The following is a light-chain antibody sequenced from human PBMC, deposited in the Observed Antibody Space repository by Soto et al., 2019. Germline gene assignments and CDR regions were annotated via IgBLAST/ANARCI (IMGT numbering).Light chain of an antibody. Sequence: IELTQSPSTLSPSVGDRVTLTCRAAQSLYSRLAWYQHRPGKAPRLLIYDASTLESGVPSRLSGSGSGTEFTLTINNMQPDDLATYICQQYKSYSTFGRGTKVDIK. V-gene: IGKV1-5*01. J-gene: IGKJ1*01. CDR1: QSLYSR. CDR2: DAS. CDR3: QQYKSYST.